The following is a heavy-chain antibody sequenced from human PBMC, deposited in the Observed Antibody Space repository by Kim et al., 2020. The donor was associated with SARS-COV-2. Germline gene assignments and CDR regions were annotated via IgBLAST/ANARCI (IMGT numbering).Heavy chain of an antibody. V-gene: IGHV4-31*01. Sequence: SLKTLVTISVDTSKTQFSLKLSAVTAADTAVYYCARGRAYYDSSGYYFDYWGQGTLVTVSS. D-gene: IGHD3-22*01. J-gene: IGHJ4*02. CDR3: ARGRAYYDSSGYYFDY.